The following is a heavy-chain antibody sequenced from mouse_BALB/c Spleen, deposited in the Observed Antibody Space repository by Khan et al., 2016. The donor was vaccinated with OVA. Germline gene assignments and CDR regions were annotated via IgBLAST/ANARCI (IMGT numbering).Heavy chain of an antibody. CDR3: ARSVTITTVVATDFDY. J-gene: IGHJ2*01. CDR2: ISYSGRT. CDR1: GYSITSDSA. V-gene: IGHV3-2*02. Sequence: EVQLQESGPGLVRPSQSLSLTCTVTGYSITSDSAWNWIRQFPENKLEWMGYISYSGRTSYTPSLKSRISITRDTSKNQFFLQLNSVTTEYTATXYCARSVTITTVVATDFDYWGQGTTLTVSS. D-gene: IGHD1-1*01.